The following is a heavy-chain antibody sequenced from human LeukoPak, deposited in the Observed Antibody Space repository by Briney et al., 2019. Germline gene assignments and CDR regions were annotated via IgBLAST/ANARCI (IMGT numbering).Heavy chain of an antibody. Sequence: GGSLRLSCAASGFTFSTYSMNWVRQAPGKGLEWVSSISSSSSTIYYADSVKGRFTISRDNAKDSLYLQMNSLRAEDTAVYYCARGPRRITIFGVDPNWFDPWGQGTLVTVSS. V-gene: IGHV3-48*01. D-gene: IGHD3-3*01. CDR3: ARGPRRITIFGVDPNWFDP. CDR2: ISSSSSTI. CDR1: GFTFSTYS. J-gene: IGHJ5*02.